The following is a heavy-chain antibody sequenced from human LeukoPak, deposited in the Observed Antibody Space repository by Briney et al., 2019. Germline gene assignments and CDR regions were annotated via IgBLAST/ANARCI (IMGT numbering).Heavy chain of an antibody. V-gene: IGHV1-2*06. CDR3: ARDYCGGDCFLDY. D-gene: IGHD2-21*02. CDR1: GYTFTGYY. CDR2: INPNSGDT. J-gene: IGHJ4*02. Sequence: GASVKVSCKASGYTFTGYYIHRVRQAPGQGLEWMGRINPNSGDTNYAQKFQGRVTMTRDTSISTAYMELSRLRSDDTAVYYCARDYCGGDCFLDYWGQGTLVTVSS.